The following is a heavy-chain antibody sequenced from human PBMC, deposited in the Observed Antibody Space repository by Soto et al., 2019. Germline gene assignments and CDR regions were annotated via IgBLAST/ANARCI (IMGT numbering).Heavy chain of an antibody. V-gene: IGHV4-31*03. Sequence: PSETLSLTCTVSGGSISSGGYYWSWIRQHPGKGLEWIGYIYYSGSTYYNPSLKSRVTISVYTSKNQFSLKLSSVTAADTAVYYCARETTVVTGYFDYWGQGTLVTVSS. CDR2: IYYSGST. J-gene: IGHJ4*02. CDR1: GGSISSGGYY. D-gene: IGHD4-17*01. CDR3: ARETTVVTGYFDY.